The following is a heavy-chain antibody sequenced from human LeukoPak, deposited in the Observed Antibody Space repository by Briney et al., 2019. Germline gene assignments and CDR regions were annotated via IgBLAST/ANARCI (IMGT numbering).Heavy chain of an antibody. D-gene: IGHD3-10*01. V-gene: IGHV3-7*04. Sequence: GGSLRLSCAASGFTFSNFWMSWVRQAPGKGLEWVANIIQDGSEKYYVDSVKGRFTVSRDNAKRSVYLQMNSPRGEDTAVYYCARDRSGSFDHWGQGTLVAVSS. J-gene: IGHJ4*02. CDR2: IIQDGSEK. CDR3: ARDRSGSFDH. CDR1: GFTFSNFW.